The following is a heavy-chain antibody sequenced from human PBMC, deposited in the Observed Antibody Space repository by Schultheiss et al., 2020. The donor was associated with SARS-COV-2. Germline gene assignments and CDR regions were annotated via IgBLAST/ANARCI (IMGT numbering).Heavy chain of an antibody. Sequence: SETLSLTCTVSGGSISSGSYYWSWIRQPAGKGLEWIGRIYTSGSTNYNPSLKSRVTISVDTSKNQFSLKLSSVTAADTAVYYCARHGLSGSYYNWFDPWGQGTLVTVSS. J-gene: IGHJ5*02. D-gene: IGHD1-26*01. CDR1: GGSISSGSYY. CDR3: ARHGLSGSYYNWFDP. V-gene: IGHV4-61*02. CDR2: IYTSGST.